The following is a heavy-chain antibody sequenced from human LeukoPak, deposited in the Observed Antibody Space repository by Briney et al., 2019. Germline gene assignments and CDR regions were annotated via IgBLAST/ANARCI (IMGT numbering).Heavy chain of an antibody. Sequence: ASVKDSCKASGYTFTDYYMHWVRQAPGQGLEWMGRINPKSGGTSFAQKFQGRVPMTRETSISTAYMELSRLRSDDTAVYYCARLLGGFEYWGQGTLVTVSS. CDR3: ARLLGGFEY. CDR2: INPKSGGT. CDR1: GYTFTDYY. V-gene: IGHV1-2*06. J-gene: IGHJ4*02. D-gene: IGHD3-16*01.